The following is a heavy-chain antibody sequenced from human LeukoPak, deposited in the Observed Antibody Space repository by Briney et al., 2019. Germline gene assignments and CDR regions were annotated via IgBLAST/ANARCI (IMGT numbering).Heavy chain of an antibody. J-gene: IGHJ4*02. D-gene: IGHD5-18*01. CDR3: ARDYLPYSYGYVGLDY. CDR1: GFTFIDYY. CDR2: ICGSGSAI. Sequence: TGGSLRLSCAASGFTFIDYYMSWMREAPGEGVGWVSYICGSGSAIYYADSVKGRFTISRDNAKNSLYLQMNTLRAEDTAVYYCARDYLPYSYGYVGLDYWGQGTLVTVSS. V-gene: IGHV3-11*01.